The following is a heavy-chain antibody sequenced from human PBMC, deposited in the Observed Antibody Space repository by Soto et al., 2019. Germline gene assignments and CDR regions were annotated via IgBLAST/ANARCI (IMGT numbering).Heavy chain of an antibody. CDR2: IHYSGST. Sequence: QVQLQESGPGLVKPSQTLSLTCTVSGGSISSGGYYWSWIRQNPGKGLEWIGYIHYSGSTYYNPSLKSRVTISVDTSKNQFSLKLSSVTAADPAVYYCERDRDWCSSTSCYADYFDYCGQGTLVTVSS. V-gene: IGHV4-31*03. CDR1: GGSISSGGYY. J-gene: IGHJ4*02. D-gene: IGHD2-2*01. CDR3: ERDRDWCSSTSCYADYFDY.